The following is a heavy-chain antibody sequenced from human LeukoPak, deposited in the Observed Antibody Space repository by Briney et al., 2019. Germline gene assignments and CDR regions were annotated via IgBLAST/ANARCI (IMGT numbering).Heavy chain of an antibody. Sequence: ASVKVSCKASGYTLTSYDINWVRQATGQGLEWMGWMNPSSGKTGYAQKFQGRISMTRNASISTAYMELSSLRSEDTAVYYCARETPSRYFDYWGQGTLVTVSS. V-gene: IGHV1-8*01. D-gene: IGHD4-23*01. CDR2: MNPSSGKT. CDR1: GYTLTSYD. CDR3: ARETPSRYFDY. J-gene: IGHJ4*02.